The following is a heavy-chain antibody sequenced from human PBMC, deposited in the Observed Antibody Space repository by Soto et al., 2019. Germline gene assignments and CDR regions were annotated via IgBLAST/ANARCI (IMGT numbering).Heavy chain of an antibody. CDR3: AKDWGYSSSWHLNRNSYGMDV. V-gene: IGHV3-23*01. Sequence: PGGSLRLSCAASGFTFSSYAMSWVRQAPGKGLEWVSAISGSGGSTYYADSVKGRFTISRDNSKNTLYLQMNSLRAEDTAVYYCAKDWGYSSSWHLNRNSYGMDVWGQGTTVTVSS. CDR1: GFTFSSYA. D-gene: IGHD6-13*01. J-gene: IGHJ6*02. CDR2: ISGSGGST.